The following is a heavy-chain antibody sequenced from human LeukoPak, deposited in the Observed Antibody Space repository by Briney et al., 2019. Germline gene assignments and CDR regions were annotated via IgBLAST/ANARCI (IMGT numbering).Heavy chain of an antibody. J-gene: IGHJ3*01. D-gene: IGHD3-10*01. CDR2: INTNSGNT. Sequence: ASVKLSCKASGGTFSSYAISWVRQAPGQGLEWLGYINTNSGNTGYARKFQGRVTITRTTSISTAYMELRSLRYEDTAVYYCARRSGSGRHPFHVWGQGTLVAVSS. CDR3: ARRSGSGRHPFHV. CDR1: GGTFSSYA. V-gene: IGHV1-8*03.